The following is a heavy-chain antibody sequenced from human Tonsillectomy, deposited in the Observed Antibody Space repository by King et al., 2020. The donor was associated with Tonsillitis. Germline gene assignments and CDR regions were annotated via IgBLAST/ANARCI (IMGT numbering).Heavy chain of an antibody. J-gene: IGHJ4*02. CDR2: IYNSGYT. CDR3: ARGNLNYYDSSGLSYFDS. D-gene: IGHD3-22*01. V-gene: IGHV4-59*01. Sequence: VQLQESGPGLVKPSETLSLTCTVSGGSISSYYWTWIRQPPGKGLEWIGNIYNSGYTNYNPSLKSRVTISVDTSKNQFSLKPSSVTTADTAVYYCARGNLNYYDSSGLSYFDSWGQGTLVTVSS. CDR1: GGSISSYY.